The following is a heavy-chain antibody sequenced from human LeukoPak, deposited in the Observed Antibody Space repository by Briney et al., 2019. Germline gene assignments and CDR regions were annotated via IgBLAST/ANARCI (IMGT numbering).Heavy chain of an antibody. D-gene: IGHD3-10*02. J-gene: IGHJ6*04. V-gene: IGHV3-9*01. CDR2: ISWNSGFI. CDR3: AELGITMIGGV. CDR1: GFPFDDYA. Sequence: GGSLRLSCAASGFPFDDYAMHWVRQAPGKGLEWVSSISWNSGFIGYADSVKGRFTISRDNAKNSLYLQMNSLRAEDTAVYYCAELGITMIGGVWGKGTTVTISS.